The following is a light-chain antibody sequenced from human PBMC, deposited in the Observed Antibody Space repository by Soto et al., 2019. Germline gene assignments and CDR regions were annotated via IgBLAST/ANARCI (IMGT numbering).Light chain of an antibody. CDR2: DVS. V-gene: IGLV2-14*01. Sequence: QSVLTQPASVSGSPGQSTTISCTGTSSDVGGYNYVSWYQQHPGKAPKLMIYDVSNRPSGVSNRFSGSKSGNTASLTISGLQAEDEADYYCSSYTSSSSVVFGTGTKVTVL. CDR1: SSDVGGYNY. J-gene: IGLJ1*01. CDR3: SSYTSSSSVV.